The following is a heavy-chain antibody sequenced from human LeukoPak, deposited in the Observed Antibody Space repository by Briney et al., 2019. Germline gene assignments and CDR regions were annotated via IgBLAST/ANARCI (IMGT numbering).Heavy chain of an antibody. V-gene: IGHV3-23*01. CDR2: VSGSGGST. Sequence: GGSLRLSCAASGFTFSSYAMSWVRQAPGKGLEWVSAVSGSGGSTYYADSVKGRFTISRDNSKNTLYLQMNSLRAEDTAVYYCAKPLSPRGLVVPAAIGYWGQGTLVTVSS. CDR1: GFTFSSYA. D-gene: IGHD2-2*01. J-gene: IGHJ4*02. CDR3: AKPLSPRGLVVPAAIGY.